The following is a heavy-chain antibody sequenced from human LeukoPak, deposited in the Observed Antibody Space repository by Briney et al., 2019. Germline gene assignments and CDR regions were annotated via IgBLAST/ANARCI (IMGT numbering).Heavy chain of an antibody. Sequence: PSETLSLTCTVSGGSVSSGNYYWSWIRQPPGKGLEWIGYIYYSGSTNYNPSLKSRVTISVDTSKNQFSLKLSSVTVADTAVYYCARDYRVGTKPPYYYYYGMDVWGQGTTVTVSS. J-gene: IGHJ6*02. CDR3: ARDYRVGTKPPYYYYYGMDV. D-gene: IGHD2-21*02. CDR1: GGSVSSGNYY. V-gene: IGHV4-61*01. CDR2: IYYSGST.